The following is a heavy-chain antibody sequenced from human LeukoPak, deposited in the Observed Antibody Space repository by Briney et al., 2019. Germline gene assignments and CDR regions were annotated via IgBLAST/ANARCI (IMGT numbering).Heavy chain of an antibody. J-gene: IGHJ6*03. CDR1: GFTFSSYG. CDR2: ISGSGGST. Sequence: GGSLRLSCAASGFTFSSYGMSWVRQAPGKGLEWVSAISGSGGSTYYADSVKGRFTISRDNSKNTLYLQMNSLRAEDTAVYYCAKYVWKYYCMDVWGKGTTVTISS. CDR3: AKYVWKYYCMDV. V-gene: IGHV3-23*01. D-gene: IGHD3-16*01.